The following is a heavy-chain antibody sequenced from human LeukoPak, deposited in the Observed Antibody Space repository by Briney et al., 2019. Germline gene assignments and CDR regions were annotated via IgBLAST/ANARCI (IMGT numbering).Heavy chain of an antibody. CDR3: ARDPMGYSSSSTHFDY. V-gene: IGHV4-59*01. Sequence: SETLSLTCTVSGGSISSYYWSWIRQPPGKGLEWIGYIYYSGSTNYNPSLKSRVTISVDTSKNQFSLKLSSVTAADTAVYYCARDPMGYSSSSTHFDYWGQGTLVTVSS. J-gene: IGHJ4*02. CDR1: GGSISSYY. D-gene: IGHD6-6*01. CDR2: IYYSGST.